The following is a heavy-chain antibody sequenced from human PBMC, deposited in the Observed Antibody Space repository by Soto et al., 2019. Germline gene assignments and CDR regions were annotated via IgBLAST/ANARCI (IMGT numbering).Heavy chain of an antibody. D-gene: IGHD3-16*01. Sequence: PGESLKISCKGSGYSFTSYWIGWVRQMPGKGLEWMGIIYPGDSDTRYSPSFQGQVTISADKSISTAYLQWSSLKASDTAMYYCARLWVITFGGVDRNGFDPWGQGTLVTVSS. CDR2: IYPGDSDT. V-gene: IGHV5-51*01. CDR1: GYSFTSYW. CDR3: ARLWVITFGGVDRNGFDP. J-gene: IGHJ5*02.